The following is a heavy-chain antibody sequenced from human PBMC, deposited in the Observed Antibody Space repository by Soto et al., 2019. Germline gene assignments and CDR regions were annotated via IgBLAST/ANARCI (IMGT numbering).Heavy chain of an antibody. CDR2: ISGSDDST. D-gene: IGHD6-6*01. CDR3: AKRSSSSTFDY. CDR1: GFTFSSYA. Sequence: EVQLLESGGGLVQPGASLRLSCAASGFTFSSYAMSWVRQARGKGLEWVSVISGSDDSTYYADSVKGRFTISRDNSKNTLYLQMNSLRAVDTAVYYCAKRSSSSTFDYWGQGTLVTVSS. J-gene: IGHJ4*02. V-gene: IGHV3-23*01.